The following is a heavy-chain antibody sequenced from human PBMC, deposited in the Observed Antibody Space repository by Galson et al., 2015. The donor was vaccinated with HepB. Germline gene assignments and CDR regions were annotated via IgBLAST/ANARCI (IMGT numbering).Heavy chain of an antibody. D-gene: IGHD2-15*01. V-gene: IGHV6-1*01. Sequence: CAISGDSVSSIRAARNWIRQSPSRGLEWLGRTYYRSKWNNDYAVSVRSRMSINPDTSKNHFSLQLNSVTPEDTAVYYCARGDGGGSYDYWGQGSLVIVSS. CDR1: GDSVSSIRAA. CDR3: ARGDGGGSYDY. CDR2: TYYRSKWNN. J-gene: IGHJ4*02.